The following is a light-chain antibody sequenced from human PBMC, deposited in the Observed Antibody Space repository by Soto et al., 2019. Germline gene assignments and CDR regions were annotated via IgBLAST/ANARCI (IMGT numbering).Light chain of an antibody. J-gene: IGKJ1*01. CDR1: PSVSSSY. CDR2: GAS. CDR3: QQYGSSPWT. Sequence: EIVLTQSPGTLSLSPGERATLSCRASPSVSSSYLAWYQQKPGQAPSLLIYGASSMDTVIPDRFSGSGSWTDFNLTNSRLETEDFAVDYCQQYGSSPWTVGQGTKVDIK. V-gene: IGKV3-20*01.